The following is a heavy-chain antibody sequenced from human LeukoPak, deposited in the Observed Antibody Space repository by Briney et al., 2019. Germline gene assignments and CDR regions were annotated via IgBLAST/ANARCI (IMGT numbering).Heavy chain of an antibody. V-gene: IGHV3-15*01. D-gene: IGHD3-10*01. Sequence: GGSLRLSCVASGLTFSSYWMSWVRQAPGKGLEWVGRIKSKSDGGTTDYAAPVKGRFTISRDDSKNTLYLQMNSLKTEDIAVYYCTTDRGLTMVRGVIIDWGQGTLVTVSS. CDR3: TTDRGLTMVRGVIID. J-gene: IGHJ4*02. CDR1: GLTFSSYW. CDR2: IKSKSDGGTT.